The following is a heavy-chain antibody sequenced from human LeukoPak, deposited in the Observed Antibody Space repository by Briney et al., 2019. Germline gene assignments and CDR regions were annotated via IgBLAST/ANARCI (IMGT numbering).Heavy chain of an antibody. CDR1: GFTFSSYA. CDR2: ISGSGGST. V-gene: IGHV3-23*01. J-gene: IGHJ4*02. Sequence: PGGFLRLSCAASGFTFSSYAMSWVRQAPGKGLEWVSAISGSGGSTYYADSVKGRFTISRDNSKNTLYLQMNSLRAEDTAVYYCAKDWYYDFWSGYLYYWGQGTLVTVSS. D-gene: IGHD3-3*01. CDR3: AKDWYYDFWSGYLYY.